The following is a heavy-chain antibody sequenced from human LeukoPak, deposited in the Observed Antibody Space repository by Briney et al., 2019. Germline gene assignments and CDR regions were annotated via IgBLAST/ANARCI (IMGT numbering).Heavy chain of an antibody. D-gene: IGHD3-10*01. Sequence: GGSLRLSCAASGFTFSGYYMSWIRQAPGKGLEWVSYISSSGSTIYYADSVKGRFTISRDNAKNSLYLQMNSLRAEDTAVYYCATNFLYYYGSGSSYYYMDVWGKGTTVTVSS. CDR3: ATNFLYYYGSGSSYYYMDV. J-gene: IGHJ6*03. V-gene: IGHV3-11*04. CDR2: ISSSGSTI. CDR1: GFTFSGYY.